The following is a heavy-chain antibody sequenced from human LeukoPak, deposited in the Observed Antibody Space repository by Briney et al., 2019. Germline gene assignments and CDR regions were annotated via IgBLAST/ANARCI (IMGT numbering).Heavy chain of an antibody. J-gene: IGHJ4*02. CDR3: ASSYCSSTSCYAPPFDY. CDR2: IIPIFGTA. V-gene: IGHV1-69*13. D-gene: IGHD2-2*01. Sequence: SVKVSCKASGGTFSSYAISWVRQAPGQGLEWMGGIIPIFGTANYAQKFQGRVTITADESTSTAYMEPSSLRSEDTAVYYCASSYCSSTSCYAPPFDYWGQGTLVTVSS. CDR1: GGTFSSYA.